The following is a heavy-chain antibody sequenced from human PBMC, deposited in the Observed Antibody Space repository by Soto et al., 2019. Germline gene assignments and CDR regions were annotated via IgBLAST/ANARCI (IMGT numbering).Heavy chain of an antibody. CDR2: IWYDGNNK. CDR1: GFTFSSYG. J-gene: IGHJ4*02. Sequence: PGGSLRLSCAASGFTFSSYGMHWVRQAPGKGLEWVAVIWYDGNNKYYVDSVKGRFTISRDNSKNTLYLQMNSLRAEDTAVYYCARGKGYCSGGSCYGQPFDYWGQGTLVTVSS. CDR3: ARGKGYCSGGSCYGQPFDY. D-gene: IGHD2-15*01. V-gene: IGHV3-33*01.